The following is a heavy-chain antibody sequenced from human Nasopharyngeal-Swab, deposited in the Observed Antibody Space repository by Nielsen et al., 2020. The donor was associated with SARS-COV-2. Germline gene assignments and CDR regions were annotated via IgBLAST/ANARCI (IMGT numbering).Heavy chain of an antibody. CDR2: ISSSSSYI. D-gene: IGHD3-22*01. V-gene: IGHV3-21*01. CDR3: ARDRGDSSGYVGYDAFDI. Sequence: GGSLRLSCAASGFTFSSYSMNWVRQPQGKGLEGVSSISSSSSYIYYADSVKGRFTISRDNAKNSLYLQMNSLRAEDTAVYYCARDRGDSSGYVGYDAFDIWGQGTMVTVSS. CDR1: GFTFSSYS. J-gene: IGHJ3*02.